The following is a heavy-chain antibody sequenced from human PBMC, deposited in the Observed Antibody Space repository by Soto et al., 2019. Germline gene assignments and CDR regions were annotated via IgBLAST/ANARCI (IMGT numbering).Heavy chain of an antibody. CDR2: IWHDGTNK. V-gene: IGHV3-33*01. CDR1: GFTFSDYA. D-gene: IGHD4-17*01. Sequence: QEQLVESGGVVVQPGRSLRLSCAASGFTFSDYAMHWVRQAPGKGLEWVAVIWHDGTNKYYADSVKGRFTISRDNSKNTLYLQMNSLRAEDTAVYYCARPALLVTTFDYWGQGTLVTVSS. CDR3: ARPALLVTTFDY. J-gene: IGHJ4*02.